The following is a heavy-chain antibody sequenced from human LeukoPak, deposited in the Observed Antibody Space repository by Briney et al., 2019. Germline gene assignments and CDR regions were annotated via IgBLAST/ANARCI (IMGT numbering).Heavy chain of an antibody. CDR1: GFTFSSYN. V-gene: IGHV3-7*04. CDR3: ARNWGHFDF. D-gene: IGHD7-27*01. CDR2: IKEDGSEK. J-gene: IGHJ4*02. Sequence: TGGSLRLSCAASGFTFSSYNMNWVRQAPGKGLEWVACIKEDGSEKYYVGSVKGRFTISRDNARHSLFLQMTSLRAEDTAVYYCARNWGHFDFWGQGSLVTVSS.